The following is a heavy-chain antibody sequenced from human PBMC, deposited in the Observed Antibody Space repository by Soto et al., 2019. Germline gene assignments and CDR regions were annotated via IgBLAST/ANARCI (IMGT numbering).Heavy chain of an antibody. CDR1: GASISDFY. V-gene: IGHV4-59*01. D-gene: IGHD6-13*01. J-gene: IGHJ4*02. CDR2: IYYTGLS. CDR3: ASHSSHWPFFDF. Sequence: SETLSLTCTVSGASISDFYWSWIRQPPGKGLEYIGYIYYTGLSNSNPSLNSRVTMSVDTSKNQFSLKLSSVTAADTAVYYCASHSSHWPFFDFWGQGTLVTVSS.